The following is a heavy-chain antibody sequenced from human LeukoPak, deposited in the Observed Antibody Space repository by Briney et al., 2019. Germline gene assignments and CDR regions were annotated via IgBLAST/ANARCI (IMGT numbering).Heavy chain of an antibody. CDR1: SGSISSYY. CDR3: ASRGHSHSSGWFDY. J-gene: IGHJ4*02. CDR2: VHYSGST. D-gene: IGHD6-19*01. Sequence: PSETLSPTCTLSSGSISSYYWSWIRPPPGKGLECIGHVHYSGSTNYKHSLKSRVTISVDMSKNQFSLKLRSVTAADTAVYYCASRGHSHSSGWFDYWGQGTLVTVSS. V-gene: IGHV4-59*08.